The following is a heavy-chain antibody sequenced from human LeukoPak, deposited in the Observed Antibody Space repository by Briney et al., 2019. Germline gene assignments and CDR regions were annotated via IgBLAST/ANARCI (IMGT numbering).Heavy chain of an antibody. Sequence: PGGSLRLSCAASGFTVSSNYMNWVRQAPGKGLEWVSIIYSGGDTYYADSVKGRFTISRDNSKNTLYLQMNSLRAEDTAVYYCTRGPGGTWYSDYWGQGTLVTVSS. D-gene: IGHD6-25*01. CDR3: TRGPGGTWYSDY. V-gene: IGHV3-66*02. CDR2: IYSGGDT. CDR1: GFTVSSNY. J-gene: IGHJ4*02.